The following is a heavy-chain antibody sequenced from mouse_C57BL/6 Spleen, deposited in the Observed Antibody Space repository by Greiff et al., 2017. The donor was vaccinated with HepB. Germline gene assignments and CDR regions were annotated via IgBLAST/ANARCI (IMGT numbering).Heavy chain of an antibody. V-gene: IGHV5-17*01. CDR3: ARQDYYGSSYFDY. D-gene: IGHD1-1*01. CDR1: GFTFSDYG. Sequence: EVKLVESGGGLVKPGGSLKLSCAASGFTFSDYGMHWVRQAPEKGLEWVAYISSGSSTIYYADTVKGRFTISRDNAKNTLFLQMTSLRSEDTAMYYCARQDYYGSSYFDYWGQGTTLTVSS. CDR2: ISSGSSTI. J-gene: IGHJ2*01.